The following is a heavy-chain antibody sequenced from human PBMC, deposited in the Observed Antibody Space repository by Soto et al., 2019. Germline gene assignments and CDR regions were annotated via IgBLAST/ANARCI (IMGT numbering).Heavy chain of an antibody. CDR1: GYTFTSYG. CDR3: ARGSGGSSAFYYYYSYGMDV. CDR2: ISAYNGNT. Sequence: ASVKVSCKASGYTFTSYGISWVRQAPGQGREWMGWISAYNGNTNYAQKLQGRVTMTTDTSTSTAYMELRSLRSDDTAVYYCARGSGGSSAFYYYYSYGMDVWGQGTTVTVSS. V-gene: IGHV1-18*04. D-gene: IGHD3-10*01. J-gene: IGHJ6*02.